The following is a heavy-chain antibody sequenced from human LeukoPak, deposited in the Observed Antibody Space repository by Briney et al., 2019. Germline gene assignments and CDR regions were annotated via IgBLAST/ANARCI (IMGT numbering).Heavy chain of an antibody. CDR1: GGSISSSNW. J-gene: IGHJ4*02. CDR3: ARGIVVVNHFDY. Sequence: SSETLSLTCAVSGGSISSSNWWSWVRQPPGKGLEWIGEIYHSGSTNYNPSLKSRVTISVDTSKNQFSLKLNSVTAADTAVYYCARGIVVVNHFDYWGQGTLVTVSS. V-gene: IGHV4-4*02. D-gene: IGHD3-22*01. CDR2: IYHSGST.